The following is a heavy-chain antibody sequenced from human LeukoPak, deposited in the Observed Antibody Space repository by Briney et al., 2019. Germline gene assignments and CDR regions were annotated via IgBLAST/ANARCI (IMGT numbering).Heavy chain of an antibody. CDR1: GYSFTSYW. D-gene: IGHD2-15*01. J-gene: IGHJ4*02. CDR2: IDASDSYT. V-gene: IGHV5-10-1*01. CDR3: ARGLRGGPSGGGLDY. Sequence: GESLKISCKGSGYSFTSYWISWVRQMPGKGLGWMGRIDASDSYTNYSPSFQGHVTISADKSINTAYLQWSSLKASDTAMYYCARGLRGGPSGGGLDYWSQGTLVTVSS.